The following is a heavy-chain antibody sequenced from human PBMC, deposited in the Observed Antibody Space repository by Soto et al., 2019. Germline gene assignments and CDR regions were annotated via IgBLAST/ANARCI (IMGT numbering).Heavy chain of an antibody. J-gene: IGHJ4*02. V-gene: IGHV4-39*01. D-gene: IGHD4-17*01. Sequence: QLQLQESGPGLVKPSETLSLTCTVSGGSISSSSYYWGWIRQPPGKGLEWIGSIYYSGSTYYNPSLKSRVTISVDTSKNQFSLKLSSVTAADTAVYYCARQNYGDEEGGSFDYWGQGTLVTVSS. CDR2: IYYSGST. CDR3: ARQNYGDEEGGSFDY. CDR1: GGSISSSSYY.